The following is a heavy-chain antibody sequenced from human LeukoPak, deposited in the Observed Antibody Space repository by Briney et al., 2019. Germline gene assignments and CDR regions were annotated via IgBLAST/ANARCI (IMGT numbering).Heavy chain of an antibody. CDR2: IYYSGST. J-gene: IGHJ4*02. D-gene: IGHD6-13*01. Sequence: SETLSLTCTVSGGSISSYYWSWLRQPPGKGLEWIGYIYYSGSTNYNPSLKSRVTISVDTSKNQFSLKLSSVTAADTAVYYCATLIAAPGSADYWGQGTLVTVSS. CDR1: GGSISSYY. V-gene: IGHV4-59*08. CDR3: ATLIAAPGSADY.